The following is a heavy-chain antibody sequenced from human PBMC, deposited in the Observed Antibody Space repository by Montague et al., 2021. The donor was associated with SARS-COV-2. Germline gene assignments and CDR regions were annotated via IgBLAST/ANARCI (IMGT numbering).Heavy chain of an antibody. D-gene: IGHD2-8*02. V-gene: IGHV4-61*05. CDR2: IYYSGST. CDR3: ARGHCSGGVCSFGVAFDL. CDR1: GGSINISTYY. J-gene: IGHJ3*01. Sequence: SETLSLTCTVSGGSINISTYYWTWIRQSPGKRLEWIGYIYYSGSTNYNPSLKSRVTISVDTSRNQFSLNLSSVTAADTAVYYCARGHCSGGVCSFGVAFDLWGQGTMVTVS.